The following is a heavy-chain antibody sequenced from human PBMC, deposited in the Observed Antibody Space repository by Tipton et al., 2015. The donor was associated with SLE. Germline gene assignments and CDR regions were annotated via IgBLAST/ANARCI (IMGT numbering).Heavy chain of an antibody. J-gene: IGHJ6*02. CDR3: TRGAPTTQTPGFSDHGHMDV. CDR2: IRSEAFGGTT. CDR1: RFTFGDYA. D-gene: IGHD1-14*01. V-gene: IGHV3-49*04. Sequence: SLRLSCTASRFTFGDYAVNWVRQAPGKGLEWVGFIRSEAFGGTTEYAASVKGRFTFSRDDSKSIAYLQMNSLKTEDTAVYYCTRGAPTTQTPGFSDHGHMDVWGQGTTVTVSS.